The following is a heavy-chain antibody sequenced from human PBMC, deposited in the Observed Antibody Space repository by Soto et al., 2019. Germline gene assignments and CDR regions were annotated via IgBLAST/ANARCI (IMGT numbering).Heavy chain of an antibody. CDR2: INHSGST. J-gene: IGHJ4*02. Sequence: SETLSLTCAVYGGSFSGYYWSWIRQPPGKGLEWIGEINHSGSTNYNPSLKSRVTISVDTSKNQFSLKLSSVTAADTAVYYCARASSKRGYSYGPDYWGQGPLVTVSS. D-gene: IGHD5-18*01. CDR3: ARASSKRGYSYGPDY. V-gene: IGHV4-34*01. CDR1: GGSFSGYY.